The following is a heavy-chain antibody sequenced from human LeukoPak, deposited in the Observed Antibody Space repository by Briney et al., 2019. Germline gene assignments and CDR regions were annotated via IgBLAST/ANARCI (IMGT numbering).Heavy chain of an antibody. Sequence: GRSLRLSCAASGFTFSSYGMHWVRQAPGKGLEWVAVISYDGSNKYYADSVKGRFTISRDNSKNTLYLQMNILRHEDTAAYYCSFKRVVGIVVGPNGYCGQGHLATVSS. D-gene: IGHD3-22*01. CDR1: GFTFSSYG. CDR2: ISYDGSNK. J-gene: IGHJ4*02. CDR3: SFKRVVGIVVGPNGY. V-gene: IGHV3-30*03.